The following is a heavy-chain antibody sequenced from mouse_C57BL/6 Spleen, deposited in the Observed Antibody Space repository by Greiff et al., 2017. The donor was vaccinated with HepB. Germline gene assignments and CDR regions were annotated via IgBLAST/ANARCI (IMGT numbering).Heavy chain of an antibody. D-gene: IGHD2-4*01. V-gene: IGHV5-12*01. CDR2: ISNGGGST. CDR1: GFTFSDYY. Sequence: EVQRVESGGGLVQPGGSLKLSCAASGFTFSDYYMYWVRQTPEKRLEWVAYISNGGGSTYYPDTVKGRFTISRDNAKNTLYLQMSRLKSEDTAMYYCASGGITRRYAMDYWGQGTSVTVSS. J-gene: IGHJ4*01. CDR3: ASGGITRRYAMDY.